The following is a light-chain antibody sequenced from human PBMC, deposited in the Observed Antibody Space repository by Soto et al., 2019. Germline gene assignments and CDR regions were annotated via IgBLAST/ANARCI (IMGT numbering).Light chain of an antibody. CDR2: GAS. CDR3: QQYGSSPPT. Sequence: EIVLTQSQGTLSLSPGERATLSCRASQSVSNNYLAWYQRKPGQAPRLLIYGASSRATDIPTRFSGSGSATAFTLTITRLEPEDFAVYYYQQYGSSPPTFGQATKVEIK. CDR1: QSVSNNY. V-gene: IGKV3-20*01. J-gene: IGKJ1*01.